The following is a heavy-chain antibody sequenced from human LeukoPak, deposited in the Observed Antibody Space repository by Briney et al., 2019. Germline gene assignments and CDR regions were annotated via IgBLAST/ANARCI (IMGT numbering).Heavy chain of an antibody. J-gene: IGHJ4*02. V-gene: IGHV4-34*01. CDR3: ALSGWSIDY. D-gene: IGHD6-19*01. Sequence: SETLSLTCAVYGGSFSGYYWSWIRQPPGKGLEWIGEINHSGSTNYNPSLKGRVTISVDTSKNQFSLKLSSVTAADTAVYYCALSGWSIDYWGQGTLVTVSS. CDR1: GGSFSGYY. CDR2: INHSGST.